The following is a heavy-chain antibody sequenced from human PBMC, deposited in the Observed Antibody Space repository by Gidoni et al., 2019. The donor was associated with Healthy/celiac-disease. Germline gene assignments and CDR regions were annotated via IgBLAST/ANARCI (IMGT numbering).Heavy chain of an antibody. CDR1: GFTFSSEG. D-gene: IGHD3-10*01. V-gene: IGHV3-33*01. J-gene: IGHJ3*02. CDR3: ARELRGYMVQGVTDAFDI. Sequence: QVQLVESGGGGVQPGRSLRLSCAASGFTFSSEGMHWVRQAPGKGLEWVAVIWYDGSNKYYADSVKGRFTISRDNSKNTLYLQMNSLRAEDTAVYYCARELRGYMVQGVTDAFDIWGQGTMVTVSS. CDR2: IWYDGSNK.